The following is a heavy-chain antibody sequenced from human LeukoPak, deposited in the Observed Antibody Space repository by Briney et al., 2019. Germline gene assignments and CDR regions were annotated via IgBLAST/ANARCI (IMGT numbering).Heavy chain of an antibody. V-gene: IGHV3-23*01. CDR3: AKGSSGIKWFDP. Sequence: PGGSLRLSCAASGFTFRTYAMSWVRQAPGKGLEWVSGISDSGDGTYYAESVKGRFTISRDNSKNTLYLQMNSLRGEDTAVYYCAKGSSGIKWFDPWGQGTLVTVSS. CDR2: ISDSGDGT. CDR1: GFTFRTYA. J-gene: IGHJ5*02. D-gene: IGHD1-1*01.